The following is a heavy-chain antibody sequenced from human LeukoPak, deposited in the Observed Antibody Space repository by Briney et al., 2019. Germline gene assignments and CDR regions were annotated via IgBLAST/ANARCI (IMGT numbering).Heavy chain of an antibody. CDR2: LYYSGST. CDR1: GGSISSYY. Sequence: SETLSLTCTVSGGSISSYYWSWIRQPPGKGLEWIGYLYYSGSTNYNPSLKSRVTISVDTSKNQFSLKLSSVTAAYTAVYYCARSASYYYDSSGYWDYWGQGTLVTVSS. J-gene: IGHJ4*02. CDR3: ARSASYYYDSSGYWDY. D-gene: IGHD3-22*01. V-gene: IGHV4-59*01.